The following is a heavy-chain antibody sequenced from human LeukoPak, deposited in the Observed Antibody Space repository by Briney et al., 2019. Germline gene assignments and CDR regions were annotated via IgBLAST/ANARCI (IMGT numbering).Heavy chain of an antibody. CDR2: ISSSSSYI. CDR1: GFTFSSYS. Sequence: GGSLRLSCAASGFTFSSYSMNWVRHAPGKGLEWVSSISSSSSYIYYADSVKGRFTISRDNAKNSLYLQMNSLRAEDTAVYYCARDEWQQQLVHPFDYWGQGTLVTVSS. J-gene: IGHJ4*02. D-gene: IGHD6-13*01. CDR3: ARDEWQQQLVHPFDY. V-gene: IGHV3-21*01.